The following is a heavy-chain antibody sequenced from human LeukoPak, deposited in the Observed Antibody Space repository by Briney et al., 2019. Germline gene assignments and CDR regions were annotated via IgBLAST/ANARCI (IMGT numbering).Heavy chain of an antibody. D-gene: IGHD1-26*01. J-gene: IGHJ2*01. CDR1: GGSFSSYY. V-gene: IGHV4-4*07. CDR2: IYNSGTT. Sequence: SETLSLTCTVSGGSFSSYYWTWMRQPAGKGLEWIGRIYNSGTTNYSPSLESRVTMSLDTSKNRFSLSLSSVTAADTAVYYCARDPLGATGHWRIDVWGRGTLVTVSS. CDR3: ARDPLGATGHWRIDV.